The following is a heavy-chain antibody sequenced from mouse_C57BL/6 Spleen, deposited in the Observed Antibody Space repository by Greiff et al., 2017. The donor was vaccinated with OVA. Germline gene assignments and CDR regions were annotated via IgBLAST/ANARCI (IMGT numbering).Heavy chain of an antibody. CDR3: ARDHSPWFAY. D-gene: IGHD6-1*01. Sequence: EVKLQESGPGLVKPSQSLSLTCSVTGYSITSGYYWNWIRQFPGNKLEWMGYISYDGSNNYNPSLKNRISITRDTSKNQFFLKLNSVTTEDTATYYCARDHSPWFAYWGQGTLVTVSA. J-gene: IGHJ3*01. CDR2: ISYDGSN. V-gene: IGHV3-6*01. CDR1: GYSITSGYY.